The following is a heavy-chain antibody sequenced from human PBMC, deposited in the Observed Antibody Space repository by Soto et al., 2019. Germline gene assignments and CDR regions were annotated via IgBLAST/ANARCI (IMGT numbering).Heavy chain of an antibody. CDR1: GFTFGDYA. J-gene: IGHJ4*02. CDR3: TRETLWFGTEHGAFDY. D-gene: IGHD3-10*01. V-gene: IGHV3-49*03. Sequence: PGGSLRLSCTASGFTFGDYAMSCFRQAPGKGLEWVGFIRSKAYVGTTEYAASVKGRFTISRDDSKSIAYLQMNSLKTEDTAVYYCTRETLWFGTEHGAFDYWGQGTLVTVSS. CDR2: IRSKAYVGTT.